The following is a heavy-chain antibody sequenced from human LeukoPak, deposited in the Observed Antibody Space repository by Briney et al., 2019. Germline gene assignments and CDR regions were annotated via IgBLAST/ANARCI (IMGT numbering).Heavy chain of an antibody. J-gene: IGHJ6*02. CDR1: GGSFSGYY. CDR2: INHSGST. V-gene: IGHV4-34*01. D-gene: IGHD2-2*01. Sequence: PSETLSLTCAVYGGSFSGYYWSWIRRPPGKGLEWIGEINHSGSTNYNPSLKSRVTISVDTSKNQFSLKLSSVTAADTAVYYCARGQGPYCSSTSCYLGLRSYYYYGMDVWGQGTTVTVSS. CDR3: ARGQGPYCSSTSCYLGLRSYYYYGMDV.